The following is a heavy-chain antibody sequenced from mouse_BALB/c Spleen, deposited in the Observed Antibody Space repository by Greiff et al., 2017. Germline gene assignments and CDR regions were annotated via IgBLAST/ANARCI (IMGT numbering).Heavy chain of an antibody. CDR3: ARDYDRFAY. D-gene: IGHD2-4*01. V-gene: IGHV14-1*02. Sequence: VQLQQSGAELVRPGALVKLSCKASGFNIKDYYMHWVKQRPEQGLEWIGWIDPENGNTIYDPKFQGKASITADTSSNTAYLQLSSLTSEDTAVYYCARDYDRFAYWGQGTLVTVSA. CDR2: IDPENGNT. CDR1: GFNIKDYY. J-gene: IGHJ3*01.